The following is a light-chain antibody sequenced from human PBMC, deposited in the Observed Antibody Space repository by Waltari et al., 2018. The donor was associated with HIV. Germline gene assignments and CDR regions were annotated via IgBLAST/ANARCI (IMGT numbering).Light chain of an antibody. CDR3: ASWDARLSGWV. CDR1: SSNFGSNY. V-gene: IGLV1-47*01. CDR2: RNN. J-gene: IGLJ3*02. Sequence: QSVLTQPPSASGTPGQRVTISCSRSSSNFGSNYVHWYQQLPGTAPKLLIYRNNQRPSGVPDRFSASKSGTSASLAISGLRSDDEADYYCASWDARLSGWVFGGGTKLTVL.